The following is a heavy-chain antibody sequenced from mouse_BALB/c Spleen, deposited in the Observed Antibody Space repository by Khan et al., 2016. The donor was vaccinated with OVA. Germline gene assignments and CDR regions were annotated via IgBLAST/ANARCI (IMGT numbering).Heavy chain of an antibody. J-gene: IGHJ4*01. CDR3: ARGGTAYYRSDGGAMEY. V-gene: IGHV9-4*02. D-gene: IGHD2-12*01. CDR2: INTHSGVP. CDR1: GYTFTTAG. Sequence: QIQLVQSGPELKKPGETVRISCKASGYTFTTAGIQWVQKMPGKGLKWIGWINTHSGVPKYAEDFKGRFAFSLEISVSTAYLQITNLKYEDTATYFCARGGTAYYRSDGGAMEYWGQGTLVTVSA.